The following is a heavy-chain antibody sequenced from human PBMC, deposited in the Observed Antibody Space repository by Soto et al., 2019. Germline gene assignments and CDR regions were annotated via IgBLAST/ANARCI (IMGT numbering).Heavy chain of an antibody. CDR1: GYTFTSYG. Sequence: QVPLVQSGAEVKKPGASVKVSCKASGYTFTSYGISWVRQAPGQGLEWMGWISAYNGNTNYAQKLQGRVTMTTDTSTSTAYMELRSLRSDDTAVYYCARSAYCSSTSCPPGDWFDPWGQGTLVTVSS. CDR3: ARSAYCSSTSCPPGDWFDP. D-gene: IGHD2-2*01. J-gene: IGHJ5*02. CDR2: ISAYNGNT. V-gene: IGHV1-18*01.